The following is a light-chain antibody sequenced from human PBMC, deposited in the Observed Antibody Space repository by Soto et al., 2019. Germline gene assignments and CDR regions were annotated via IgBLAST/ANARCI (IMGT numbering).Light chain of an antibody. Sequence: QSALTQPASVSGSPGQSITISCTGTSSDVDGYNYVSWYQQHPGKAPKLIIYEVSNRPSGVSNRFSGSKSGNTASLTISGLQAEDEADYYCSSFTSTSTLPYVFGTGTKLTVL. CDR2: EVS. J-gene: IGLJ1*01. CDR1: SSDVDGYNY. CDR3: SSFTSTSTLPYV. V-gene: IGLV2-14*01.